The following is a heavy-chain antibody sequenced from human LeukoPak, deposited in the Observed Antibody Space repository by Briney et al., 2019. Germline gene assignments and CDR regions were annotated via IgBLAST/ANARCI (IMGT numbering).Heavy chain of an antibody. V-gene: IGHV4-39*07. D-gene: IGHD2-2*01. CDR1: GGSISSSSYY. CDR2: IYYSGST. Sequence: SQTLSLTCTVSGGSISSSSYYWGWIRQPPGKGLEWIGSIYYSGSTYYNPSLKSRVTISVDTSKNQFSLKLSSVTAADTAVYYCATSFRTSWGLWGQGTLVTVSS. J-gene: IGHJ4*02. CDR3: ATSFRTSWGL.